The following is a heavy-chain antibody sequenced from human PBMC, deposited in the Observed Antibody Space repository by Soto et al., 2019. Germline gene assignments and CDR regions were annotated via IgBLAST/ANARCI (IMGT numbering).Heavy chain of an antibody. CDR2: INYSRNT. V-gene: IGHV4-34*01. CDR3: ARGITMMDAPGKYYFDS. CDR1: GGSFSGFY. Sequence: SETLSLTCAVYGGSFSGFYWSWIRQPPGKGLEWIGEINYSRNTNENPPLKSRVTMSVDTSKNQFSLKLRSVTAADTALYYCARGITMMDAPGKYYFDSWGQGSLVTVSS. J-gene: IGHJ4*02. D-gene: IGHD3-22*01.